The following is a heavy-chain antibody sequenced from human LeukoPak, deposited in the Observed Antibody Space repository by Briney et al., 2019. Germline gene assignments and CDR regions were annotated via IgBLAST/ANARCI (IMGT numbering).Heavy chain of an antibody. CDR3: AKGGSSSWDYFDY. Sequence: GGSLRLSCAASGFTFSSYSMHWVRQAPGKGLEWVAVISYDGSNKYYADSVKGRFTISRDNSKNTLFLQMNRLRGEDTAVYYCAKGGSSSWDYFDYWGQGTLVTVSS. CDR2: ISYDGSNK. J-gene: IGHJ4*02. V-gene: IGHV3-30*04. CDR1: GFTFSSYS. D-gene: IGHD6-13*01.